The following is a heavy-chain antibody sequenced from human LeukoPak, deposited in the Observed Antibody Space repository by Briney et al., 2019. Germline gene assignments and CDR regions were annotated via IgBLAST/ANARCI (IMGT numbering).Heavy chain of an antibody. CDR1: GGSISSGGYY. CDR2: IYYSGST. CDR3: ASGPMTTVTYPSLDY. Sequence: SETLSLTCTVSGGSISSGGYYWSWIRQHPGKGLEWIGYIYYSGSTYYNPSLKSRVTISVDTSKNQFSLKLSSVTAADTAVYYCASGPMTTVTYPSLDYWGQGTLVTVSS. J-gene: IGHJ4*02. D-gene: IGHD4-17*01. V-gene: IGHV4-31*03.